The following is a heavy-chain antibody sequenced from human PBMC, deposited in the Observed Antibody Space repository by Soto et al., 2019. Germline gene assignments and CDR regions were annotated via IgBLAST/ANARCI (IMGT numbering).Heavy chain of an antibody. V-gene: IGHV3-48*03. Sequence: EVQLVESGGGLVQPGGSLRLSCVASGFTFSSYEMNWVRQAPGKGLEWDSYISSSGSTIYYADSVKGRFTISRDNAENSLYLQMNSLRDEDTAVYYCARDRSSSSSDWFDPWGQGTLVTVSS. CDR1: GFTFSSYE. CDR3: ARDRSSSSSDWFDP. J-gene: IGHJ5*02. D-gene: IGHD6-6*01. CDR2: ISSSGSTI.